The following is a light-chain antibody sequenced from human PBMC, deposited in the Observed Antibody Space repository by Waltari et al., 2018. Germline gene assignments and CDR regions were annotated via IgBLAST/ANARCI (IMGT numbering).Light chain of an antibody. Sequence: DIVMTQSPESPAVSLGERVTINCKSSQTVLYSPNNKNYLAWYQQKPGQPPKVLINWASTRESGGPDRVSGSGSGTDFTLTISSLQAADAAVYYCQQYLSPPWTFGHGTKVEVK. J-gene: IGKJ1*01. V-gene: IGKV4-1*01. CDR3: QQYLSPPWT. CDR2: WAS. CDR1: QTVLYSPNNKNY.